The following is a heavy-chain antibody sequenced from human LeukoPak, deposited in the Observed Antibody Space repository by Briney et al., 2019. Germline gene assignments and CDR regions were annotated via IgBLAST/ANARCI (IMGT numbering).Heavy chain of an antibody. V-gene: IGHV1-24*01. CDR3: ATGFPISFDY. Sequence: GASVKVSCKVSGYTLTELSMHWVGQSPGKGLEWMGGFDPEDGETIYAQKFQGRVTMTEDTSTDTAYMELSSLRSEDTAVYYCATGFPISFDYWGQGVLVTVSS. J-gene: IGHJ4*02. CDR1: GYTLTELS. CDR2: FDPEDGET.